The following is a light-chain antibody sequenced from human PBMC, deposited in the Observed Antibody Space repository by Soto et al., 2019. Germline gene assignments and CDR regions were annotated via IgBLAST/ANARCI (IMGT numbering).Light chain of an antibody. CDR3: QQRSDWPLT. V-gene: IGKV3-11*01. Sequence: EIVLTQSPATLSLTPGEGATLSCRASQSVGNALAWYQQKPGQAPRLLIYAASNRATGIPARFSGSGSGTDFTFTISSLEPEDFAVYYCQQRSDWPLTFGGGTKVEIK. J-gene: IGKJ4*01. CDR2: AAS. CDR1: QSVGNA.